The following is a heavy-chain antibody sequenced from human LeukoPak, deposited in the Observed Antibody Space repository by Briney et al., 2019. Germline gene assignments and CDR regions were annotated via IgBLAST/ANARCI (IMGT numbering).Heavy chain of an antibody. Sequence: ASVKVSCKASGCTFTGYYMHWVRQAPGQGLEWMGWINPNSGGTNYAQKFQGRVTMTRDMSTSTVYMELSSLRSEDTAVYYCARDSLSEGSGSYPDYWGQGTLVTVSS. D-gene: IGHD3-10*01. J-gene: IGHJ4*02. V-gene: IGHV1-2*02. CDR3: ARDSLSEGSGSYPDY. CDR1: GCTFTGYY. CDR2: INPNSGGT.